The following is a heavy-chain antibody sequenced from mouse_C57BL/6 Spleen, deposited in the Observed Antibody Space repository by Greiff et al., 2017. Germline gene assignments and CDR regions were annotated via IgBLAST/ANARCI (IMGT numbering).Heavy chain of an antibody. V-gene: IGHV1-59*01. Sequence: QVHVKQPGAELVRPGTSVKLSCKASGYTFTSYWMHWVKQRPGQGLEWIGVIDPSDSYTNYNQKFKGKATLTVDTSSSTAYMQLSSLTSEDSAVYYCAVNRGAMDYWGQGTSVTVSS. CDR2: IDPSDSYT. CDR3: AVNRGAMDY. CDR1: GYTFTSYW. J-gene: IGHJ4*01.